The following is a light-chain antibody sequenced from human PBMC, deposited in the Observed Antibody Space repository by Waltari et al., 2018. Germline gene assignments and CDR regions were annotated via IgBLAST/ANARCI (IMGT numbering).Light chain of an antibody. CDR1: SNDVGGYNY. Sequence: QSALTQPASVSGSPGQSITISCTGTSNDVGGYNYVSWYQQHPGKAPKLMIYDVSNRPSGVSMRFSGARSGNTASLTISGLQAEDEANYYCGSYRDISHVIFGGGTKLAV. J-gene: IGLJ2*01. CDR2: DVS. V-gene: IGLV2-14*01. CDR3: GSYRDISHVI.